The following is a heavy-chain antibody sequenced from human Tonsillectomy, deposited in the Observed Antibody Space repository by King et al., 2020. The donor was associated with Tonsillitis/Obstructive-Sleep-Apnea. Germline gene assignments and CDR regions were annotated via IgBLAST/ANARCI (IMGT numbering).Heavy chain of an antibody. Sequence: VQLVESGAEVKKPGSSVKVSCKASGGTFSSYAITWVRQAPGQGLGWMGGIIPILGIANYAQKFQSRVTFTADRSTSTAYMELSSLRSEDTAMYYCARDKAAAGIAVAAMDAFDIWGQGTMVTVSS. D-gene: IGHD6-19*01. V-gene: IGHV1-69*10. CDR2: IIPILGIA. CDR3: ARDKAAAGIAVAAMDAFDI. J-gene: IGHJ3*02. CDR1: GGTFSSYA.